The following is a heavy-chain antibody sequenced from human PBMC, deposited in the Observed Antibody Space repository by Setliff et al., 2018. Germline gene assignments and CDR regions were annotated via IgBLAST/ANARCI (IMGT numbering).Heavy chain of an antibody. CDR1: GGSISSGGYY. D-gene: IGHD3-3*01. CDR2: IYYSGST. J-gene: IGHJ6*03. V-gene: IGHV4-31*02. Sequence: LSLTCTVSGGSISSGGYYWSWIRQHPGKGLEWIGYIYYSGSTYYNPSLKSRVTISVDTSKNQFSLKLSSVTAADTAVYYCARGPPSYDFWSGYYVSNYYMDVWGKGTTVTVSS. CDR3: ARGPPSYDFWSGYYVSNYYMDV.